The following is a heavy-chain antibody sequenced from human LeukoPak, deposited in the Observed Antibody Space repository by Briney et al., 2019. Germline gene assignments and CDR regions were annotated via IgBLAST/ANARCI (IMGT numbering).Heavy chain of an antibody. V-gene: IGHV4-38-2*02. J-gene: IGHJ4*02. CDR3: ARPAGGRSSWYGFDY. CDR2: IFHSENT. CDR1: GYSIRSGHY. D-gene: IGHD6-13*01. Sequence: SETLSLTCTVSGYSIRSGHYWGWIRQPPGKGLEWIGNIFHSENTYYNPSLKSRVTISLDTSKNHFSLKVSSVTAADTAVYYCARPAGGRSSWYGFDYWGQGTLVTVSS.